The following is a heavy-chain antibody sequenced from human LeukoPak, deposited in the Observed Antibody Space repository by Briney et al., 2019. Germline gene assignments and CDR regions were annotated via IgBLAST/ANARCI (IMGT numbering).Heavy chain of an antibody. CDR1: GDSVSSNY. D-gene: IGHD4-17*01. Sequence: SETLSLTCSVTGDSVSSNYWTWIRQPPGKGLEWIGYVYYPGSPDYNPSLKSRVTISVDTSKNQFSLKVNSATTADTAVYYCARAPTTVTTPYVYGMDVWGQGTTVTVSS. CDR3: ARAPTTVTTPYVYGMDV. J-gene: IGHJ6*02. CDR2: VYYPGSP. V-gene: IGHV4-59*02.